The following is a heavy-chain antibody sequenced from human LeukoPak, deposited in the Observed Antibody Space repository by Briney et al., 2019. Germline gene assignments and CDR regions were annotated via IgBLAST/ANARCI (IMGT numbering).Heavy chain of an antibody. J-gene: IGHJ4*02. V-gene: IGHV3-48*02. Sequence: PGGSQRLSCAASGFTFSSYNMNWVRQAPGKGLEWVSDISSSGSTIYFADSVKGRFTISRDNAKNSLYLQMNSLRDEDTAVYYCARLEYYYVSGNYYKLFDYWGQGTLVTVCS. CDR3: ARLEYYYVSGNYYKLFDY. D-gene: IGHD3-10*01. CDR1: GFTFSSYN. CDR2: ISSSGSTI.